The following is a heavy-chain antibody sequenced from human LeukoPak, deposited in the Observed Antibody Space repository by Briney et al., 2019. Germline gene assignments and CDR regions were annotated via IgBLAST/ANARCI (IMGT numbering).Heavy chain of an antibody. Sequence: ASVKVSCKASGYTFTGYYMHWVRQAPGQGLEWMGGFDPEDGETIYAQKFQGRVTMTRDTSTSTVYMELSSLRSEDTAVYYCARVLRGVVPAAPGDYWGQGTLVTVSS. V-gene: IGHV1-46*01. CDR1: GYTFTGYY. J-gene: IGHJ4*02. D-gene: IGHD2-2*01. CDR2: FDPEDGET. CDR3: ARVLRGVVPAAPGDY.